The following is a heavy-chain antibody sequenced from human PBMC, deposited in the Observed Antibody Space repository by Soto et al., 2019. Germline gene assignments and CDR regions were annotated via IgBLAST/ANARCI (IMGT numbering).Heavy chain of an antibody. CDR3: ASEQLVRVYYYYYMDV. J-gene: IGHJ6*03. V-gene: IGHV1-69*02. CDR1: GGTFSSYT. CDR2: IIPILGIA. D-gene: IGHD6-13*01. Sequence: QVQLVQSGAEVKKPGSSLKVSCKASGGTFSSYTISWVRQAPGQGLEWMGRIIPILGIANYAQKFQGRVTITADKSTSTAYMELSSLRSEDTAVYYCASEQLVRVYYYYYMDVWGKGTTVTVSS.